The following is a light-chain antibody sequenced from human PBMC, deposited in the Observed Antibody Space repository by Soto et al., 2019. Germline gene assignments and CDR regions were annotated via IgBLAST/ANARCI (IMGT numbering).Light chain of an antibody. J-gene: IGLJ2*01. V-gene: IGLV1-44*01. CDR3: AVWDDNLRAVV. CDR1: SSNIGRNT. CDR2: RNS. Sequence: QSGLTQPPSASGTPGQRIIISCSGSSSNIGRNTVNWYQYLPGTAPKVLIYRNSHRPSGVPDRFSGSQSGSSASLDIEGLQSEDEAEYYCAVWDDNLRAVVFGGGTKVTVL.